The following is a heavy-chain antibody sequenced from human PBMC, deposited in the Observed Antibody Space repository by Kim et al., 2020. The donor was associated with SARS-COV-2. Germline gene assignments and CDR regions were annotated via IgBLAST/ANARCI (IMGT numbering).Heavy chain of an antibody. V-gene: IGHV3-20*04. CDR3: ARVSIVVVAAGPRDNWFDP. J-gene: IGHJ5*02. D-gene: IGHD2-15*01. CDR1: GFTFDDYG. CDR2: INWNGGST. Sequence: GGSLRLSCAASGFTFDDYGMSWVRQAPGKGLEWVSGINWNGGSTGYADSVKGRFTISRDNAKNSLYLQMNSLRAEDTALYYCARVSIVVVAAGPRDNWFDPWGQGTLVTVSS.